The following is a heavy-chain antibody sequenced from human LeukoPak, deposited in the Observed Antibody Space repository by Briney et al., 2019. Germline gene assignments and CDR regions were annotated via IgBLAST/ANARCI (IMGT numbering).Heavy chain of an antibody. Sequence: SETLSLTCTVSGGSISSYYWSWIRQPAGKGLEWIGRIYTSGSTNYNPSLKSRVTMSVDTSKNQFSLKLSSVTAADTAVYYCASPQMATITGDAFDIWGQGTMVTVSS. J-gene: IGHJ3*02. CDR3: ASPQMATITGDAFDI. V-gene: IGHV4-4*07. CDR1: GGSISSYY. CDR2: IYTSGST. D-gene: IGHD5-24*01.